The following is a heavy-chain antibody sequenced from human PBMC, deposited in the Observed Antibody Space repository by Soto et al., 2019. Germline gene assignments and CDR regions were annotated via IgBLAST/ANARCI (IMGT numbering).Heavy chain of an antibody. CDR3: ARDNWNSY. CDR1: GFTFSNYW. J-gene: IGHJ4*02. V-gene: IGHV3-74*01. Sequence: AGGSLRLSCVASGFTFSNYWMHWVRQAPGKGLVRVSRISTDESSTNYADSVTGRFTISRDNAMNTLYLQMNSLRAEDTAVYYCARDNWNSYWGQGTLVTVSS. D-gene: IGHD1-7*01. CDR2: ISTDESST.